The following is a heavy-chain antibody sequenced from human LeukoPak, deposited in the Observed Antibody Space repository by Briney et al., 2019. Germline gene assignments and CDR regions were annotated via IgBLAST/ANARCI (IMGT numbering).Heavy chain of an antibody. CDR1: GFTFSSYG. D-gene: IGHD6-19*01. CDR3: AKDYGSGWYYYFDY. J-gene: IGHJ4*02. V-gene: IGHV3-33*06. Sequence: GGSLRLSCAESGFTFSSYGMHWVRQAPGKGLEWVAVIWYDGGNKYYADSVKGRFTISRDNSKNTLYLQMNSLRAEDTAVYYCAKDYGSGWYYYFDYWGQGTLVTVSS. CDR2: IWYDGGNK.